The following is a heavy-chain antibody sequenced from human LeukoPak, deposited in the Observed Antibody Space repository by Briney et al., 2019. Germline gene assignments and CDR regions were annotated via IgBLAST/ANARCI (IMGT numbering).Heavy chain of an antibody. V-gene: IGHV3-64*01. Sequence: PGGSLRLSCAASGFTFSSYAMHWVRQAPGKGLEYVSAISSNGGSTYYANSVKGRFTISRDNSKNTLYLQMGSLRAEDMAVYYCARFGPGWNRNYYYYYMDVRGKGTTVTVSS. CDR2: ISSNGGST. D-gene: IGHD1-1*01. CDR3: ARFGPGWNRNYYYYYMDV. J-gene: IGHJ6*03. CDR1: GFTFSSYA.